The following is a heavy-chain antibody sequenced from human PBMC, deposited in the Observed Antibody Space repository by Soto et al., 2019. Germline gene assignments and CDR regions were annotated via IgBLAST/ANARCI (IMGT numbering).Heavy chain of an antibody. V-gene: IGHV3-23*01. CDR3: AKSGGSNAYHPNDF. J-gene: IGHJ4*02. CDR2: ISGSGIST. CDR1: GFTFSSYA. D-gene: IGHD3-16*01. Sequence: GGSLRLSCAASGFTFSSYAMTWVRQAPGKGLEWVSSISGSGISTYYADSVKGRFTISRDNSKNTLYLQMNSLRAEDAAVYYCAKSGGSNAYHPNDFWGQGDLVTAAS.